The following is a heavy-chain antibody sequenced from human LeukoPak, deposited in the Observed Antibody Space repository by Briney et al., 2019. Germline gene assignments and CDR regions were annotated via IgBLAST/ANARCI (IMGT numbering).Heavy chain of an antibody. CDR2: TYYRSGWYN. CDR3: SRELAWGPADF. Sequence: TSQTLSLTCAISGDSVSSNSAAWGWIRQSPWRGLEWLGRTYYRSGWYNDYALSLESRITINPDTSKNQVSLQLTSVTPEDTAVYYCSRELAWGPADFWGQGTLVTVSS. V-gene: IGHV6-1*01. CDR1: GDSVSSNSAA. J-gene: IGHJ4*02. D-gene: IGHD7-27*01.